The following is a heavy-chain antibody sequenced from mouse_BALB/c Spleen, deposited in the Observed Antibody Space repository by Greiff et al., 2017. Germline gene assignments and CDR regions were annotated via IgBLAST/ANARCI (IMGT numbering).Heavy chain of an antibody. CDR1: GFNIKDYY. V-gene: IGHV14-1*02. CDR3: VRSYYAMDY. CDR2: IDPENGNT. Sequence: EVKLMESGAELVRPGALVKLSCKASGFNIKDYYMHWVKQRPEQGLEWIGWIDPENGNTIYDPKFQGKASITADTSSNTAYLQLSSLTSEDTAVYYCVRSYYAMDYWGQGTSVTVSS. J-gene: IGHJ4*01.